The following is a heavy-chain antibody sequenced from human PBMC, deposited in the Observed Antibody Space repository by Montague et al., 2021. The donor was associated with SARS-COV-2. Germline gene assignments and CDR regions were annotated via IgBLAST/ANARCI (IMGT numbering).Heavy chain of an antibody. D-gene: IGHD3-22*01. CDR1: GGSFGDDH. CDR2: ISQSGRT. Sequence: SETLPLTCAVYGGSFGDDHWSWIRQPPGKGLEWIGNISQSGRTXXXPSXXXRVTISVDTSKNQFSLKLTSVTAADTGLYFCARGHLSVSMIVVVFTSASYYFDYWGQGAQVTVSS. V-gene: IGHV4-34*01. CDR3: ARGHLSVSMIVVVFTSASYYFDY. J-gene: IGHJ4*02.